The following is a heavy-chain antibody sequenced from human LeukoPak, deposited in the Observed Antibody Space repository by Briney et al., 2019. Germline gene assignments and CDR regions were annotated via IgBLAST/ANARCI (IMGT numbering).Heavy chain of an antibody. CDR2: IWYDGSNK. CDR1: GFTFSSYV. CDR3: AKGPRGSQYYDILTGYYRLDFDY. D-gene: IGHD3-9*01. V-gene: IGHV3-33*06. Sequence: GGALRLSRAASGFTFSSYVMHWVRQAPGRGLEWVAVIWYDGSNKYYADSLKGRFTISRDNSKNTLYLQMNSLRAEDTAVYYCAKGPRGSQYYDILTGYYRLDFDYWGQGTLVTVSS. J-gene: IGHJ4*02.